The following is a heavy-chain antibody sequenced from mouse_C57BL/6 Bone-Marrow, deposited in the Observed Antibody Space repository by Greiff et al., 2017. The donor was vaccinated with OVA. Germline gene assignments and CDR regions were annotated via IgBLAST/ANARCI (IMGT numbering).Heavy chain of an antibody. J-gene: IGHJ4*01. CDR2: ISSGGSYT. Sequence: EVHLVESGGDLVKPGGSLKLSCAASGFTFSSYGMSWVRQTPDKRLEWVATISSGGSYTYYPDSVKGRVTISRDNAKNTLYLQMSSLKSEDTAMYYCARQDWDGAMDYWGQGTSVTVSS. CDR1: GFTFSSYG. V-gene: IGHV5-6*01. D-gene: IGHD4-1*01. CDR3: ARQDWDGAMDY.